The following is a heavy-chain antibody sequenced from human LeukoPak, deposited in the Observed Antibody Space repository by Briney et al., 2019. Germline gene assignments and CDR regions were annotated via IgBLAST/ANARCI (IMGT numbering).Heavy chain of an antibody. CDR1: GFTFSSYG. CDR2: IWYDGSNK. V-gene: IGHV3-33*07. Sequence: GGSLRLSCAASGFTFSSYGMYWVRQAPGKGLEWVAVIWYDGSNKYYADSVKGRFTISRDNSKNTPYLQMNSLRAEDTAVYYCVRELEGGLGDYWGQGTLVTVSS. D-gene: IGHD2-15*01. CDR3: VRELEGGLGDY. J-gene: IGHJ4*02.